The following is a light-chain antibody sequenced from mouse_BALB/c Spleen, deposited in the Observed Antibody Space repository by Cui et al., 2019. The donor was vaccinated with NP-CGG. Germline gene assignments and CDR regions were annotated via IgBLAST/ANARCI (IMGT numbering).Light chain of an antibody. CDR3: ALWYSNHWV. CDR1: TGAVTTSNY. J-gene: IGLJ1*01. V-gene: IGLV1*01. Sequence: QAVVTQESAITTSPGETVTLTCRSSTGAVTTSNYANWVQEKPDQLFTGIIGGTNNRAPGVPARFSGSLIGDKAALTITGAQTEDEAIYFCALWYSNHWVFGGGTKLTVL. CDR2: GTN.